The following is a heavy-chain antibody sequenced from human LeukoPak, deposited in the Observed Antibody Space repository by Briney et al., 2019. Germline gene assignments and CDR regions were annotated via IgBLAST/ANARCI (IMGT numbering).Heavy chain of an antibody. CDR2: IYYSGST. J-gene: IGHJ6*02. D-gene: IGHD6-13*01. Sequence: SETLSLTCTVSGGSISSYYWSWIRQPPGKGLECIGYIYYSGSTNYNPSLKSRVTISVDTSKNQFSLKLSSVTAADTAVYYCARQYVIAAAGTYYYYYGMDVWGQGTTVTVSS. CDR1: GGSISSYY. V-gene: IGHV4-59*08. CDR3: ARQYVIAAAGTYYYYYGMDV.